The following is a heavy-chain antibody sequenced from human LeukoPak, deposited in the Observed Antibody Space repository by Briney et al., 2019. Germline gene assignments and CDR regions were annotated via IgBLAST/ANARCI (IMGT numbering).Heavy chain of an antibody. J-gene: IGHJ6*03. D-gene: IGHD3-22*01. CDR1: GGSISSHY. Sequence: SETLSLTCTVSGGSISSHYWSWIRQPPGKGLEWIGYIYYSGSTNYNPSLKSRVTISVDTSKNQFSLKLSSVTAADTAVYYCARGSPPREPYDSSGYYYVGTTGYYYYYVDVWGKGTTVTVSS. CDR2: IYYSGST. V-gene: IGHV4-59*11. CDR3: ARGSPPREPYDSSGYYYVGTTGYYYYYVDV.